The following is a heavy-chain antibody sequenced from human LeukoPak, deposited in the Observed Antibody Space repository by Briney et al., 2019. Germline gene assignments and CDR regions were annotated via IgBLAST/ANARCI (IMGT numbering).Heavy chain of an antibody. CDR1: GGSISSYY. CDR3: ARDTHNWNYPGPYFDY. J-gene: IGHJ4*02. V-gene: IGHV4-59*01. D-gene: IGHD1-7*01. CDR2: ISYSGTT. Sequence: SETLSLTCTVSGGSISSYYWSWLRQPPGKGLEWIGYISYSGTTNYTPSLKSRLTISVDTSKNQFSLKLSSVTAADTAVYYCARDTHNWNYPGPYFDYWGQGTLVTVSS.